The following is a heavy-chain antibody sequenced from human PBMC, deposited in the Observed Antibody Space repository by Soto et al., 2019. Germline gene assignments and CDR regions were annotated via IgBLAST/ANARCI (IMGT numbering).Heavy chain of an antibody. V-gene: IGHV3-72*01. J-gene: IGHJ4*02. CDR1: GFTFSDHY. CDR3: ARSYYYDNSAYYLDY. CDR2: TRNKPNSYTT. Sequence: GGSLRLSCAVSGFTFSDHYMDWVRQAPGKGLEWLGRTRNKPNSYTTEYAASVKGRFTISRDDSKNSLYLHMNSLKTEDTAMYYCARSYYYDNSAYYLDYWGQGALVTVSS. D-gene: IGHD3-22*01.